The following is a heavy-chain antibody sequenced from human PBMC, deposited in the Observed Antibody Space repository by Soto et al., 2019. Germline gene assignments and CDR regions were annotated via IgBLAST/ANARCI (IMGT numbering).Heavy chain of an antibody. Sequence: QVQLVESGGGLVKPGGSLRLSCAASGFTFSDYYMSWIRQAPGKGLEWVSYISSRSSYTNYADSVKGRVTISRDNAKNSLYLQMNSLRAEDTAVYYCARESEKRYGVDGRSYYYGMDVWGPGTTVTVSS. CDR3: ARESEKRYGVDGRSYYYGMDV. CDR2: ISSRSSYT. D-gene: IGHD4-17*01. CDR1: GFTFSDYY. V-gene: IGHV3-11*05. J-gene: IGHJ6*02.